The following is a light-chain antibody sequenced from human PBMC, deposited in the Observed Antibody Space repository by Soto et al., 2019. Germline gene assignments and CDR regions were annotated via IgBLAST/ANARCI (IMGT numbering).Light chain of an antibody. CDR1: RSDVGGYNY. V-gene: IGLV2-14*01. Sequence: QSALTQPASVSGSPGQSITMSCTGSRSDVGGYNYVSWYQQHPGKAPKLMIYEVSNRPSGISNRFSGSKSGNTASLTISGLQAEDEADYYCNSYTSSDTLSVFGGGTKLTVL. J-gene: IGLJ2*01. CDR2: EVS. CDR3: NSYTSSDTLSV.